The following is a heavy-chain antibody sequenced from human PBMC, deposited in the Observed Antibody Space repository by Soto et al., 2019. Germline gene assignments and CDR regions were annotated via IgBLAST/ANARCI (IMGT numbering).Heavy chain of an antibody. CDR1: GFIFKMYW. J-gene: IGHJ4*02. CDR2: IYNDGTYS. CDR3: TRGPRPISTGTGAY. D-gene: IGHD3-10*01. V-gene: IGHV3-74*01. Sequence: GGSLRLSCAASGFIFKMYWMHWVRQSPGKGLVWISRIYNDGTYSDYADSVRGRFTISRDNVNDTLYLQMNNLRAEDSGLYYCTRGPRPISTGTGAYWGQGTQVTVS.